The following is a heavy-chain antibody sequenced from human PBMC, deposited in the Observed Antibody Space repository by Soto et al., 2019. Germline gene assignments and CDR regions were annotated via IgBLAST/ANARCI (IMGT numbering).Heavy chain of an antibody. CDR2: MNPGSGKT. Sequence: ASVKVSCKASGYTFTIYYDISWVRQATGQGLEWMGWMNPGSGKTGYANKFQGRVTMTRDASTSTAHLELSSLTSEDTAVYYCARMASSGTLNWFDPWGQGTLVTVSS. J-gene: IGHJ5*02. CDR1: GYTFTIYYD. CDR3: ARMASSGTLNWFDP. V-gene: IGHV1-8*02.